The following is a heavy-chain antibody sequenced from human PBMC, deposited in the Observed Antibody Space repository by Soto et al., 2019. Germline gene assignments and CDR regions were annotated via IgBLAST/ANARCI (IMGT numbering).Heavy chain of an antibody. CDR3: ARVGSTVVTRYFQH. J-gene: IGHJ1*01. D-gene: IGHD4-17*01. CDR2: IYHSGST. Sequence: PDALSLTCSVSGYSIRSVYYWGLIRQPPGKGLEWIGSIYHSGSTYYNPSLKSRVTISVDTSKNQFSLKLSSVTAADTAVYYCARVGSTVVTRYFQHWGQGNLVTVSS. CDR1: GYSIRSVYY. V-gene: IGHV4-38-2*02.